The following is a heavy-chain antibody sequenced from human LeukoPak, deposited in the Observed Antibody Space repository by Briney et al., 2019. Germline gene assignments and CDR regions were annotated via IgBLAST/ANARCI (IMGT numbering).Heavy chain of an antibody. CDR1: GFTFSSYG. V-gene: IGHV3-30*18. J-gene: IGHJ6*02. Sequence: GGSLRLPCAASGFTFSSYGMPWVRQAPGKGLEWVAVISYDGSNKYYADSVKGRFTISRDNSKNTLYLQMNSLRAEDTAVYYCAKDEAPGSDFWSGYSNYGMDVWGQGTTVTVSS. D-gene: IGHD3-3*01. CDR3: AKDEAPGSDFWSGYSNYGMDV. CDR2: ISYDGSNK.